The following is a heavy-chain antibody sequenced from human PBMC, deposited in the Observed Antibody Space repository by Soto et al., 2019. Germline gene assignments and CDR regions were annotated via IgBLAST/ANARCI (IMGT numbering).Heavy chain of an antibody. CDR3: ARVRDDAFDI. CDR2: ISAYNGNT. Sequence: ASVKVSCKASGYTFTSYGISWVRQAPGQGLERMGWISAYNGNTNYAQKFQGRVTMTRNTSTSTDYMELSSLRSEDTAVYYCARVRDDAFDIWGQGTMVNVAS. CDR1: GYTFTSYG. J-gene: IGHJ3*02. V-gene: IGHV1-18*01.